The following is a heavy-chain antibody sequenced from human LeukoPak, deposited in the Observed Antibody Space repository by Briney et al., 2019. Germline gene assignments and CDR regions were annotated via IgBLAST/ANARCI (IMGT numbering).Heavy chain of an antibody. CDR2: MNPNSGNT. CDR1: GYTFTSYD. CDR3: ARTTSGWSLPNWFDP. V-gene: IGHV1-8*01. D-gene: IGHD6-19*01. J-gene: IGHJ5*02. Sequence: ASVKVSCKASGYTFTSYDINWVRQATGQGLEWMGWMNPNSGNTGYAQKFQGRVTMTRNTSISTAYMELSSLRSEDTAVCYCARTTSGWSLPNWFDPWGQGTLVTVSS.